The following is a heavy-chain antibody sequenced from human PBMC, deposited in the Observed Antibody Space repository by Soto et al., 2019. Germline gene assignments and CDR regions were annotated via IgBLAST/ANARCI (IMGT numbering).Heavy chain of an antibody. CDR2: VSIGGST. D-gene: IGHD2-15*01. V-gene: IGHV3-23*01. Sequence: DVQLLESGGGLVQPEGSLILSCAASGFTFSSYAMGWVRQGPGKGLEWVAVVSIGGSTHYAASVKGRFTISRDNSKNTLSLQMNSLTAEDTAVYCCAKRLGGRGHFDYGGQGSLVTVSS. J-gene: IGHJ4*02. CDR1: GFTFSSYA. CDR3: AKRLGGRGHFDY.